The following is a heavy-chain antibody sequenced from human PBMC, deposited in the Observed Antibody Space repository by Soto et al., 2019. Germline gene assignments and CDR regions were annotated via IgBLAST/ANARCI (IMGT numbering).Heavy chain of an antibody. J-gene: IGHJ4*02. CDR2: IWYDGSNK. CDR3: ARGTDYYDSSGYYSGKFDY. V-gene: IGHV3-33*01. Sequence: GGSLRLSCAASGFTFSSYGMHWVRQAPGKGLEWVAVIWYDGSNKYYADSVKGRFTISRDNSKNTLYLQMNSLRAEDTAVYYCARGTDYYDSSGYYSGKFDYWGQGTLVTSPQ. CDR1: GFTFSSYG. D-gene: IGHD3-22*01.